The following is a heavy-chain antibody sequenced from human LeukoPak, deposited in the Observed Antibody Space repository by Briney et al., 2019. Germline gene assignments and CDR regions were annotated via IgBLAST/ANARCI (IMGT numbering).Heavy chain of an antibody. CDR1: GFTFSSYG. J-gene: IGHJ4*02. D-gene: IGHD3/OR15-3a*01. CDR3: ARADGTGGPYDY. CDR2: ISYDGSNK. V-gene: IGHV3-30*03. Sequence: PGRSLRLSCAASGFTFSSYGMHWVRQAPGKGLEWVAVISYDGSNKYYADSVKGRFTISRDNSKNTLYLQMNSLRAEDTAVYYCARADGTGGPYDYWGQGTLVTVSS.